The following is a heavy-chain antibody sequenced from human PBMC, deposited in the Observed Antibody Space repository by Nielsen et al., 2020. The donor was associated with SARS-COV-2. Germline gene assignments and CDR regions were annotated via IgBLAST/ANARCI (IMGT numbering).Heavy chain of an antibody. J-gene: IGHJ4*02. V-gene: IGHV1-69*13. CDR2: IIPIFGSA. D-gene: IGHD4-17*01. Sequence: VKVSCKASVGTFSSYAISWVRQPPGQGLEWMGGIIPIFGSANYAQKFQGRVTITADESTSTAYMELSSLRSEDTAVYYCARQGGDHDIDYWGQGNLVTVSS. CDR1: VGTFSSYA. CDR3: ARQGGDHDIDY.